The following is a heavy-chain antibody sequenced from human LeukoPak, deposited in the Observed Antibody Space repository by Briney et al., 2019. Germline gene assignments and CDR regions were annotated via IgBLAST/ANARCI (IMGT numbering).Heavy chain of an antibody. J-gene: IGHJ3*02. CDR3: ARDSSLGAFDI. CDR1: GGSISSGGYS. D-gene: IGHD6-6*01. Sequence: SQTLPLTCAVSGGSISSGGYSWSWIRQPPGKGLEWIGYIYHSGSTYYNPSLKSRVTISIDRSKNQFSLKLSSVTAADTAVYYCARDSSLGAFDIWGQGTMVTVSS. CDR2: IYHSGST. V-gene: IGHV4-30-2*01.